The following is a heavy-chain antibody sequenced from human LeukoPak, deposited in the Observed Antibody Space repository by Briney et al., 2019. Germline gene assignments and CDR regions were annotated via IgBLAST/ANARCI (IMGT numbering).Heavy chain of an antibody. CDR1: GFTASSNY. V-gene: IGHV3-66*01. D-gene: IGHD4-17*01. CDR3: ARNRRLGDYGDYLNY. CDR2: IYSGGST. J-gene: IGHJ4*02. Sequence: GGSLRLSCAASGFTASSNYMSWVRQAPGKGLEWVSVIYSGGSTYYADSVKGRFTISRDNSKNTLYLQMNSLRAEDTAVYYCARNRRLGDYGDYLNYWGQGTLVTVSS.